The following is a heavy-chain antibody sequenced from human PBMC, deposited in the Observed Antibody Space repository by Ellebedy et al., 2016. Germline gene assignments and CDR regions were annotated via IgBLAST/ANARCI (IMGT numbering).Heavy chain of an antibody. CDR2: IYSGGST. V-gene: IGHV3-66*01. D-gene: IGHD3-10*01. J-gene: IGHJ6*02. CDR1: GFTVSSNY. CDR3: ARVITMVRGVYRGMDV. Sequence: GESLKISCAASGFTVSSNYMSWVRQAPGKGLEWVSVIYSGGSTYYADSVKGRFTISRDNSKNTLYLQMNSLRAEDTAVYYCARVITMVRGVYRGMDVWGQGTTVTVSS.